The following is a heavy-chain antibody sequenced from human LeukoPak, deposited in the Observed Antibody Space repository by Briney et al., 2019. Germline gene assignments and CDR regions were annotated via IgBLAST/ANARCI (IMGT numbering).Heavy chain of an antibody. CDR3: ARGCRYYNGSGSYYDWDY. J-gene: IGHJ4*02. D-gene: IGHD3-10*01. V-gene: IGHV4-34*01. Sequence: SETLSLTCAVYGGSFSGYYWSWIRQPAGKGLEWIGEINHSGSTNYNPSLKSRVTISVDTSKNQFSLKLSSVTAADTAVYYCARGCRYYNGSGSYYDWDYGGQGHVATVTS. CDR2: INHSGST. CDR1: GGSFSGYY.